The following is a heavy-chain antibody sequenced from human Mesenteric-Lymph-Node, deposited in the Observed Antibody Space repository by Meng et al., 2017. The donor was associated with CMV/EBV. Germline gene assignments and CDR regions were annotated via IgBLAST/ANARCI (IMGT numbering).Heavy chain of an antibody. CDR1: GFTFSTYW. V-gene: IGHV3-23*01. CDR2: IGGSGGST. D-gene: IGHD6-19*01. Sequence: GGSLRLSCAASGFTFSTYWMYWVRQTPGKGLVWVSAIGGSGGSTYYADSVKGRFTISRDNSKNTLYLQLNSLRAEDTAVFYCAKDDGGGWFTGYFDYWGRGTLVTVSS. CDR3: AKDDGGGWFTGYFDY. J-gene: IGHJ4*02.